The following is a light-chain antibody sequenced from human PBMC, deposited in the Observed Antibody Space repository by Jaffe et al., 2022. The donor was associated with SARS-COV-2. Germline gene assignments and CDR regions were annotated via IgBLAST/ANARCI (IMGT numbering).Light chain of an antibody. J-gene: IGKJ2*01. CDR1: QSVSSSY. V-gene: IGKV3-20*01. CDR2: GAS. Sequence: EIVLTQSPGTLSLSPGERATLSCRASQSVSSSYLAWYQQKPGQTPRLLIYGASSRATGIPDRFSGSGSGTDFTLTISRLEPEDFAVYYCQQYDNSRYTFGQGTKLEIK. CDR3: QQYDNSRYT.